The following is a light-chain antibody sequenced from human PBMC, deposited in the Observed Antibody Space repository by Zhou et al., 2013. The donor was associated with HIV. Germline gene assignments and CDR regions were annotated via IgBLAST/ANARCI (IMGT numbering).Light chain of an antibody. CDR3: MQATQFPRT. J-gene: IGKJ1*01. Sequence: DIVMTQSPLSLSVTPGEPASVSCRSSQSLAHSDGKTYLSWYHQRPGQPPRVLVHRVSERLSWVPDRFSGSGAGTNFTLKISGVEAEDVGLYYCMQATQFPRTFGQGTHVEIK. CDR1: QSLAHSDGKTY. CDR2: RVS. V-gene: IGKV2-24*01.